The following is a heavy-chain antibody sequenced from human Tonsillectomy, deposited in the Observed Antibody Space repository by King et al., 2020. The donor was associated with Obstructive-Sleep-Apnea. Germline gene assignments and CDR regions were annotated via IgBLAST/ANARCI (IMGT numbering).Heavy chain of an antibody. CDR1: GDAISSGGHY. CDR3: ARTKNYYATTDEGDH. J-gene: IGHJ4*02. V-gene: IGHV4-31*03. Sequence: PLQESGPGLMKPSQTLSLTCTVSGDAISSGGHYWSWIRQHPGQGLEWIGYIYFSGSTYYNPSLKSRVTISVETSKNQFSLNLSSVTVAETAVYYCARTKNYYATTDEGDHWGQGTLVTVSS. D-gene: IGHD3-10*01. CDR2: IYFSGST.